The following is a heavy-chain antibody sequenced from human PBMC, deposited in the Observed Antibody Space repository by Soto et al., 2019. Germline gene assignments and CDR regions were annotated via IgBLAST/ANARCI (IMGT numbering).Heavy chain of an antibody. CDR2: ISGSGGST. V-gene: IGHV3-23*01. D-gene: IGHD3-22*01. CDR1: GFTFSSYA. Sequence: GGSLRLSCAASGFTFSSYAMSWVRQAPGKGLEWVSAISGSGGSTYYADSVKGRFTNSRDNSKNTLYLQMNSLRAEDTAVYYCAKAQGYYYDSSGYYPFDYWGQGTLVTVSS. J-gene: IGHJ4*02. CDR3: AKAQGYYYDSSGYYPFDY.